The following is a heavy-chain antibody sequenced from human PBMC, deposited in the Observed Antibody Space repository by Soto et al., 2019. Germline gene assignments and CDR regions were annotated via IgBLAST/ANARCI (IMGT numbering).Heavy chain of an antibody. V-gene: IGHV4-39*01. CDR1: GGSISSSNYY. Sequence: QLQLQESGPGLVKPSETLSLTCTVSGGSISSSNYYWGWIRQPPGKGLEWSGRVYYSGTTYYNPSPKSRVTISVDTSKNQFSLKLSSVTAADTAVYFCARLGIAVAGSRYFDYWGHGILVTVSS. J-gene: IGHJ4*01. CDR2: VYYSGTT. CDR3: ARLGIAVAGSRYFDY. D-gene: IGHD6-19*01.